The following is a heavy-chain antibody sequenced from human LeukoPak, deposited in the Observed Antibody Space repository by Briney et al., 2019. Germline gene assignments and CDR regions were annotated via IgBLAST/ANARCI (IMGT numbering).Heavy chain of an antibody. CDR1: GGSISSGDYY. V-gene: IGHV4-30-4*01. D-gene: IGHD3-3*01. Sequence: PSETLSLTCTVSGGSISSGDYYWSWIRQPPGKGLEWIGYIYYSGSTYYNPSLKSRVTISVDRSKNQFSLKLSSVTAADTAVYYCANGVGLAGVFDYWGQGTLVTVSS. CDR3: ANGVGLAGVFDY. J-gene: IGHJ4*02. CDR2: IYYSGST.